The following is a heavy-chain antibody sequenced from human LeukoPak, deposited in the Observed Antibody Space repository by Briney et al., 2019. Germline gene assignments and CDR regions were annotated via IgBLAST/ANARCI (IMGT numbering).Heavy chain of an antibody. V-gene: IGHV4-39*01. CDR1: GGSISSSSYY. Sequence: SETLSLTCTVSGGSISSSSYYWGWIRQPPGTGLEWIGTIYYSGSTYYNPSLKSRLTISVDTSKNQFSLKLSSVTAADTAVYYCARHFRYSYGALDYWGQGTLVTVSS. CDR2: IYYSGST. J-gene: IGHJ4*02. D-gene: IGHD5-18*01. CDR3: ARHFRYSYGALDY.